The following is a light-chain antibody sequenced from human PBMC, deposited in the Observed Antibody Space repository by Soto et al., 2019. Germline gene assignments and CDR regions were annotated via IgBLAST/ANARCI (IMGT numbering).Light chain of an antibody. Sequence: QSVLTQPASVSGSPGQSITISCTGTSSDIGGHDYVSWYQHFPGKAPKLILYEVTQRPSGISPRFSGSKSGNTASLTISGLQSEDEADYYCSSYTTTATLLFGGGTKVTVL. CDR2: EVT. V-gene: IGLV2-14*01. CDR1: SSDIGGHDY. J-gene: IGLJ3*02. CDR3: SSYTTTATLL.